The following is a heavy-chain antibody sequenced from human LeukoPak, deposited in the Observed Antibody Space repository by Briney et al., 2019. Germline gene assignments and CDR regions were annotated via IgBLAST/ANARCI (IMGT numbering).Heavy chain of an antibody. CDR3: ATSDDSSGSD. CDR1: GFTLSGYW. V-gene: IGHV3-7*01. Sequence: GGSLRLSCAASGFTLSGYWMSWVRQAPGKGLEWVANINLDGSVIHYVDSAKGRFTISRDNAKNSLYLQMNYLRAEDTALYYCATSDDSSGSDWGQGTLVTVSS. D-gene: IGHD3-22*01. J-gene: IGHJ4*02. CDR2: INLDGSVI.